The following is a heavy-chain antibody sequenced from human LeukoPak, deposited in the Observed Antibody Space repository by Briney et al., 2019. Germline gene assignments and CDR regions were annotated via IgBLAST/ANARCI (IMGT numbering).Heavy chain of an antibody. Sequence: SVKVSCKASGGTFSSYAISWVRQAPGQGLEWMGRIIPILGIANYAQKFQGRVTITADKSTSTAYMGLSSLRSEDTAVYYCARGGILRYFDWLLYYWGQGTLVTVSS. J-gene: IGHJ4*02. V-gene: IGHV1-69*04. CDR1: GGTFSSYA. CDR3: ARGGILRYFDWLLYY. D-gene: IGHD3-9*01. CDR2: IIPILGIA.